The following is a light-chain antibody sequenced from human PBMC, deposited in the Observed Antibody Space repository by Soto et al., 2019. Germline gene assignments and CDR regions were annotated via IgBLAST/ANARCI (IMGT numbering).Light chain of an antibody. CDR3: QQYETFSGT. J-gene: IGKJ1*01. Sequence: IQMTQSPSSVSASVGDRVTMTCRASQGVGGWLAWYQQKPGKVPKLLIYATSSLHSGVPSRFSGSGSGTDFTLSISSLQPEDFATYYCQQYETFSGTFGPGTKVEI. V-gene: IGKV1-12*01. CDR2: ATS. CDR1: QGVGGW.